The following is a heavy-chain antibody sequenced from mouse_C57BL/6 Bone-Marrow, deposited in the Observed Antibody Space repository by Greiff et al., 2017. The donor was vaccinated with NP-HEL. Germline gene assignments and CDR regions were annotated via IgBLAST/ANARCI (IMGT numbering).Heavy chain of an antibody. CDR2: IYPGSGNT. D-gene: IGHD2-3*01. V-gene: IGHV1-76*01. CDR1: GYTFTDYY. CDR3: ASDGYYVLFDY. Sequence: QVQLKESGAELVRPGASVKLSCKASGYTFTDYYINWVKQRPGQGLEWIARIYPGSGNTYYNEKFKGKATLTAEKSSSTAYMQLSSLTSEDSAVYFCASDGYYVLFDYWGQGTTLTVSS. J-gene: IGHJ2*01.